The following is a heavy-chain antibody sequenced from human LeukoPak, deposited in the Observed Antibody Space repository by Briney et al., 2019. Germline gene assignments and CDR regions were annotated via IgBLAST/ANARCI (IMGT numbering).Heavy chain of an antibody. CDR2: ISYDGSNK. CDR3: ARSITIFGVVIAKPNDAFDI. J-gene: IGHJ3*02. D-gene: IGHD3-3*01. CDR1: GFTFSSYA. Sequence: GGSLRLSCAASGFTFSSYAMHWVRQAPCKGLEWVAVISYDGSNKYYADSVKGRFTISRDNSKNTLYLQMNSLRAEDTAVYYCARSITIFGVVIAKPNDAFDIWGQGTMVTVSS. V-gene: IGHV3-30*04.